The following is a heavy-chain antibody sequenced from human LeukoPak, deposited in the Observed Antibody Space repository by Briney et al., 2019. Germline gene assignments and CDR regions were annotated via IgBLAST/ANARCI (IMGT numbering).Heavy chain of an antibody. CDR3: ARVGSSGWYYFDY. Sequence: GGSLRLSCAVSGLSFSTYAMNWVRQAPGKGLEWVSVIYSGGSTYYADSVKGRFTISRDNSKNTLYLQMNSLRAEDTAVYYCARVGSSGWYYFDYWGQGTLVTVSS. V-gene: IGHV3-53*01. CDR2: IYSGGST. D-gene: IGHD6-19*01. J-gene: IGHJ4*02. CDR1: GLSFSTYA.